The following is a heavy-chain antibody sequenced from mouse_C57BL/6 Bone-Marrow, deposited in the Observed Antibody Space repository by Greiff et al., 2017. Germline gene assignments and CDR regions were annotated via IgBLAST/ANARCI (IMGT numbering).Heavy chain of an antibody. D-gene: IGHD2-3*01. J-gene: IGHJ2*01. CDR1: GYTFTSYW. V-gene: IGHV1-7*01. CDR3: AREDDGYSHDY. CDR2: INPSSGYT. Sequence: QVQLKESGAELAKPGASVKLSCKASGYTFTSYWMHWVKQRPGQGLEWIGYINPSSGYTKYNQKFKDKATLTADKSSSTAYMQLSSLTFEDSAVXYCAREDDGYSHDYGGQSTTRTVSS.